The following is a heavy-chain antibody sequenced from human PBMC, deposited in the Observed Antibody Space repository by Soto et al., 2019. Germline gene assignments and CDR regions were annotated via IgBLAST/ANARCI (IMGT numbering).Heavy chain of an antibody. D-gene: IGHD3-16*01. CDR1: GFNVMSYW. Sequence: GGSLRLSCGVSGFNVMSYWMSWVRQAPGKGLEWVASIKEDGSEIYYLPSVRGRFTISRDSAGNALHLAMNYLSAEDTAVYFCARDIGFDYVNWGQGTLVTVSS. V-gene: IGHV3-7*01. J-gene: IGHJ4*02. CDR2: IKEDGSEI. CDR3: ARDIGFDYVN.